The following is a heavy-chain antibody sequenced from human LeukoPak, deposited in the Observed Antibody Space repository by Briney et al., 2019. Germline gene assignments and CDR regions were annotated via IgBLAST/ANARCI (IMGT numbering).Heavy chain of an antibody. D-gene: IGHD2-15*01. CDR2: IKTKQDGGTT. J-gene: IGHJ6*03. CDR1: GFTFGNAW. Sequence: GGSLRLACAASGFTFGNAWMNWVRQAPGKGLEWVGRIKTKQDGGTTDYATPVKGRFTISRDDSRNTLYLKMNSLRTDDTAIYCTAIREYCDSAGCYSPYFYYYMDVWGKGTTVAVSS. CDR3: AIREYCDSAGCYSPYFYYYMDV. V-gene: IGHV3-15*01.